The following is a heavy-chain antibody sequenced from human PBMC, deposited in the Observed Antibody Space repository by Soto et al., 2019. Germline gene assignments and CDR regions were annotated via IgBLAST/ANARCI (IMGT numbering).Heavy chain of an antibody. Sequence: GSLRLSCAASGFTFSSYEMNWVRQAPGKGLEWVSYISSSGSTIYYADSVKGRFTISRDNAKNSLYLQMNSLRAEDTAVYYCARAVYGYPNYWGQGTLVTVSS. CDR2: ISSSGSTI. V-gene: IGHV3-48*03. CDR1: GFTFSSYE. CDR3: ARAVYGYPNY. J-gene: IGHJ4*02. D-gene: IGHD5-18*01.